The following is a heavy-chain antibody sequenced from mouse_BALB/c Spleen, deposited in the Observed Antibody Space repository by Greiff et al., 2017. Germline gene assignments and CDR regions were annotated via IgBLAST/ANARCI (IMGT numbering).Heavy chain of an antibody. CDR1: GFTFSSFG. CDR2: ISSGSSTI. V-gene: IGHV5-17*02. J-gene: IGHJ2*01. CDR3: ARGGDGYYFDY. Sequence: DVQLVESGGGLVQPGGSRKLSCAASGFTFSSFGMHWVRQAPEKGLEWVAYISSGSSTIYYADTVKGRFTISRDNPKNTLFLQMTSLRSEDTAMYYCARGGDGYYFDYWGQGTTLTVSS. D-gene: IGHD2-3*01.